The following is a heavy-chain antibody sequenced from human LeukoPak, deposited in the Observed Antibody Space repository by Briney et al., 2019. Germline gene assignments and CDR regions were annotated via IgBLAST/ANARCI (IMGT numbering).Heavy chain of an antibody. V-gene: IGHV4-34*01. CDR2: INHSGST. CDR1: GGSFSGYY. Sequence: TPSETLSLTCAVYGGSFSGYYWSWIRQPPGKGLEWIGEINHSGSTNYNPSLKSRVTISVDTSKNQFSLKLSSVTAADTAVYYCAKYHSSGWYYFDYWGQGTLVTVSS. J-gene: IGHJ4*02. D-gene: IGHD6-19*01. CDR3: AKYHSSGWYYFDY.